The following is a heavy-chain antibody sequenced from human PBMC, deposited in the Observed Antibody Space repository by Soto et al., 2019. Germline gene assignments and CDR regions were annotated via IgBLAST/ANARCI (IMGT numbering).Heavy chain of an antibody. CDR3: ARWWSGSRQGFDP. J-gene: IGHJ5*02. CDR1: GGSISSGDYY. Sequence: QVQLQESGTGLVKPSQTLSLTCTVSGGSISSGDYYWSWIRQHPGKGLEWIGYIYYSGSTYYNPSLKSRVTISVDTSKNQCSLKLSSVTAADTAVYYCARWWSGSRQGFDPWGQGSLVTVSS. CDR2: IYYSGST. D-gene: IGHD3-3*01. V-gene: IGHV4-31*03.